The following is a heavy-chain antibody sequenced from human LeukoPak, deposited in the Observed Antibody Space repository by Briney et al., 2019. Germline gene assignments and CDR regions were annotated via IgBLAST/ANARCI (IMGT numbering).Heavy chain of an antibody. CDR1: GGSISSSSYY. Sequence: SETLSLTCTVSGGSISSSSYYWGWIRQPPGKGLEWIGSIYYSGSTYYNPSLKSRVTISVDTSKNQFSLKLSSVTAADTAVCYCATTRLDILTGYYFDYWGQGTLVTVSS. V-gene: IGHV4-39*07. D-gene: IGHD3-9*01. J-gene: IGHJ4*02. CDR3: ATTRLDILTGYYFDY. CDR2: IYYSGST.